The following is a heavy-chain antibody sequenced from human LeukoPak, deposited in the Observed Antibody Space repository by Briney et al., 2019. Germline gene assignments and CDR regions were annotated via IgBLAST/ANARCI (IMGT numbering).Heavy chain of an antibody. CDR1: GGSISSYY. D-gene: IGHD5-18*01. V-gene: IGHV4-4*07. CDR2: IYSSGST. J-gene: IGHJ3*01. Sequence: SETLSLTCTVSGGSISSYYWSWIRQPAGKGLEWIGRIYSSGSTTYNPSLKSRVTMSVDTSKNQFSLKLSSVTAADTAVYYCARGGTVMGTPVLWGQGTMATVSS. CDR3: ARGGTVMGTPVL.